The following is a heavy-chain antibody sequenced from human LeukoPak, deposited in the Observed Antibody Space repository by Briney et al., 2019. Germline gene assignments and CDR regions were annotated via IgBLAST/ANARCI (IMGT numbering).Heavy chain of an antibody. D-gene: IGHD3-3*01. V-gene: IGHV3-66*01. Sequence: GGSLRLSCAASGLTVSSTYMSWIRQTPGKGLEWVSVIYSGGSTYYADSVKGRFTISRDNSKNTLYLQMNSLRAEDTAVYYCARDLLEWYFDYWGQGTLVTVSS. CDR2: IYSGGST. CDR1: GLTVSSTY. J-gene: IGHJ4*02. CDR3: ARDLLEWYFDY.